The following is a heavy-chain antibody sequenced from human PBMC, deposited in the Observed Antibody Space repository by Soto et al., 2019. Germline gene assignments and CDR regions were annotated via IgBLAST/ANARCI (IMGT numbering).Heavy chain of an antibody. V-gene: IGHV1-18*01. Sequence: ASVKVSCTASGYTFTSYGISWVRQAPGQGLEWMGWISAYNGNTNYAQKLQGRVTMTTDTSTSTAYMELRSLRSDDTAVYYCARDSRGWTLYYYYGMDVWGQGTTVTVS. CDR3: ARDSRGWTLYYYYGMDV. J-gene: IGHJ6*02. CDR2: ISAYNGNT. CDR1: GYTFTSYG. D-gene: IGHD6-19*01.